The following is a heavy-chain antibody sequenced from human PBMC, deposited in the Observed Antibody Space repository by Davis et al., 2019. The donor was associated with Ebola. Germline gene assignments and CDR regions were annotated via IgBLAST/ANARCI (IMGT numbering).Heavy chain of an antibody. V-gene: IGHV3-33*01. Sequence: GESLKISCAASGFTVSSNHMSWIRQAPGKGLEWVAVIWYDGTKTYYADSVKGRFTISRDNSKSTVYLEMNSLRVEDTAVFYCARGQQWLTYWGQGTPVTVSS. CDR2: IWYDGTKT. CDR3: ARGQQWLTY. J-gene: IGHJ4*02. D-gene: IGHD6-19*01. CDR1: GFTVSSNH.